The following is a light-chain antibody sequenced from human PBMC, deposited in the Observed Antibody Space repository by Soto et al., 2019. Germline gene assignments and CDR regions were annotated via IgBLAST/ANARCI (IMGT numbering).Light chain of an antibody. Sequence: DIQMSQSPSTLSASVGDRVPITCRASQSISSWLAWYQQKSGKAPKVLIYDASRLESGVPSRFSGSGSGTEFTLTISSLQPDDFATYYCQQYNSYSWTFGQGTKV. CDR3: QQYNSYSWT. J-gene: IGKJ1*01. CDR2: DAS. V-gene: IGKV1-5*01. CDR1: QSISSW.